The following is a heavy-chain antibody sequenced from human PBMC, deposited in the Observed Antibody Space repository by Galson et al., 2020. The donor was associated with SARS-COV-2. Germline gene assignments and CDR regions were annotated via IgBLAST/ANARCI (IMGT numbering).Heavy chain of an antibody. CDR1: GGPITSGTHY. D-gene: IGHD7-27*01. CDR2: IYTSGST. Sequence: SETLSLTCTVSGGPITSGTHYWNWIRQPAGKGLEWIGRIYTSGSTNYNPSVKSRVTISVDMSKNHFSLKLSSVTAADTAVYYCVRGQVELGMDDWFDPWGQGILVTVSS. V-gene: IGHV4-61*02. CDR3: VRGQVELGMDDWFDP. J-gene: IGHJ5*02.